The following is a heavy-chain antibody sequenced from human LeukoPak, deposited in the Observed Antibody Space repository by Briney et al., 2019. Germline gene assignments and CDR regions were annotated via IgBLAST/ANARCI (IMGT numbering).Heavy chain of an antibody. CDR2: ISGSGGST. Sequence: GRSLRLSCAASGFTFSSYAMHWVRQAPGKGLEWVSAISGSGGSTYYADSVKGRFTISRDNSKNTLYLQMNSLRAEDTAVYYCAKDVIAAPVAGFDYWGQGTLVTVSS. V-gene: IGHV3-23*01. CDR1: GFTFSSYA. D-gene: IGHD6-13*01. CDR3: AKDVIAAPVAGFDY. J-gene: IGHJ4*02.